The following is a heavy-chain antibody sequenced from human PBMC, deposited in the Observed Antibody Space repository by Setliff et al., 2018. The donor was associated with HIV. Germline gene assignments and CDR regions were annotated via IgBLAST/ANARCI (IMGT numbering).Heavy chain of an antibody. CDR3: ASSRPPDDSSGFLDH. CDR2: IKGDGSAE. Sequence: GALRLSCAASGFTFSTSWMTWVRQAPGQGLEWVANIKGDGSAEYYVDSAKGRFTISRDNAKNSLYLQMNSLRAEDTAIYYCASSRPPDDSSGFLDHWGQGTLVTVSS. CDR1: GFTFSTSW. D-gene: IGHD3-22*01. J-gene: IGHJ4*02. V-gene: IGHV3-7*03.